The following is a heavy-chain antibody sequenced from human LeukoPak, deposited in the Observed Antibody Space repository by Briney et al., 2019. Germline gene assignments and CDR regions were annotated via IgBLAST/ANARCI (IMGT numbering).Heavy chain of an antibody. J-gene: IGHJ4*02. Sequence: GGSLRLSCAVSGITLSNYGMSWVRQAPGQGLEWVAGIGGSGGGTNYADSVKGRFTISRDNSKNTLYLQMNSLRAEDTAVYFCAKRGVVIRVILVGFHKEAYYFDSWGQGALVTVSS. D-gene: IGHD3-22*01. CDR3: AKRGVVIRVILVGFHKEAYYFDS. V-gene: IGHV3-23*01. CDR1: GITLSNYG. CDR2: IGGSGGGT.